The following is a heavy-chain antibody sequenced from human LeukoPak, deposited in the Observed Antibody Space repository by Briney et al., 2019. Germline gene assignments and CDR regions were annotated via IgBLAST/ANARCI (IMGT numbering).Heavy chain of an antibody. J-gene: IGHJ6*02. V-gene: IGHV4-61*02. CDR2: IYTSGST. D-gene: IGHD3-3*01. Sequence: SQTLSLTCTVSGGSISSGSYCWSWIRQPAGKGLEWIGRIYTSGSTNYNPSLKSRVTISVDTSKNQFSLKLSSVTAADTAVYYCASDDFWSGLVWGQGTTVTVSS. CDR3: ASDDFWSGLV. CDR1: GGSISSGSYC.